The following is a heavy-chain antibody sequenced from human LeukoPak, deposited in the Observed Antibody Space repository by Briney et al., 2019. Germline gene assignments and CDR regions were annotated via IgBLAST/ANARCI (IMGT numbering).Heavy chain of an antibody. D-gene: IGHD3-22*01. CDR1: EFIFTDYY. CDR2: IGFSGSPI. J-gene: IGHJ6*02. CDR3: ARLSGKSVYYAYYGMDV. Sequence: PGGSLRLSCEASEFIFTDYYMTWIRQAPGKGLEWISYIGFSGSPIYYADPVKGRFTISRDNAKNSLYLQMNSLRAEDTAVYYCARLSGKSVYYAYYGMDVWGQGTTVTVSS. V-gene: IGHV3-11*01.